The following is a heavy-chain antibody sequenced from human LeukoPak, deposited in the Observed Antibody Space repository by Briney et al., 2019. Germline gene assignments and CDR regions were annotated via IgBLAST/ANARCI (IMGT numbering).Heavy chain of an antibody. V-gene: IGHV5-51*01. Sequence: GESLKISCKGSGYSFTSYWIGWVRQMPGKGLEWMGVIYPGDSGTRYSPSFQGQVTISADKSISTAYLQWGSLKASDTATYYCASLSGGHNMDVWGQGTTVTVPS. CDR3: ASLSGGHNMDV. CDR1: GYSFTSYW. D-gene: IGHD3-10*01. CDR2: IYPGDSGT. J-gene: IGHJ6*02.